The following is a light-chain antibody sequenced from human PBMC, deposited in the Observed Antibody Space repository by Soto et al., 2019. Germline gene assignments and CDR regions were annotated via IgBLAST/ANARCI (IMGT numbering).Light chain of an antibody. CDR2: LNSDGSH. CDR3: QTWGTGIFWV. CDR1: SGHSNYA. Sequence: HLVLTQSPSASASLGASVKLTCTLSSGHSNYAIAWLQQQPEKGPRYLMKLNSDGSHSKGDGIPDRFSGSSSGAERYLTISSLQSEDEADYYCQTWGTGIFWVFGGGTKVTVL. V-gene: IGLV4-69*01. J-gene: IGLJ3*02.